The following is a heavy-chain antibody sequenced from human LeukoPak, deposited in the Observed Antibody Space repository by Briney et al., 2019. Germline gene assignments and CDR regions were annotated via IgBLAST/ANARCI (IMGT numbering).Heavy chain of an antibody. CDR2: ISSSSSYI. Sequence: GGSLSLSCPASGFTFSSYSMNWVRQAAGKGLEWVSSISSSSSYIYYAGSVKGRFTISTDKPTNSLYLQMNSLRAEDTAVDYCARDRCRYDSSGSFSGWGQGTLVTVSS. D-gene: IGHD3-22*01. CDR3: ARDRCRYDSSGSFSG. CDR1: GFTFSSYS. V-gene: IGHV3-21*01. J-gene: IGHJ4*02.